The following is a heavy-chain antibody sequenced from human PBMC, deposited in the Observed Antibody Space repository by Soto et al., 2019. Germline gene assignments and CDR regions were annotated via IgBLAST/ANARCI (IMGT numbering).Heavy chain of an antibody. D-gene: IGHD2-21*02. Sequence: EVQLVESGGGLVQPGGSLRLSCAASGFTFSSYWMHWVRQAPGKGLVWVSRINSDGSSTSYADSVKGRFTISTGNAKNTLYLQMNSLRAEDTAVYYCERDGWRRYYFDYWGQGTLVTVSS. CDR1: GFTFSSYW. V-gene: IGHV3-74*01. J-gene: IGHJ4*02. CDR2: INSDGSST. CDR3: ERDGWRRYYFDY.